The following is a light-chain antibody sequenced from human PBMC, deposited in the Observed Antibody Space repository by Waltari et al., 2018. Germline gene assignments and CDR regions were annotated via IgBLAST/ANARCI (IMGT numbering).Light chain of an antibody. CDR1: SSTIGINT. J-gene: IGLJ2*01. CDR3: AAWDDSLNGWV. CDR2: ANN. V-gene: IGLV1-44*01. Sequence: QSVLTQPPSVSGTPGQRVTISCSGRSSTIGINTVSWFLQFPGTAPKLLIYANNWRPSGVPDRFSGTKSGTSASLAISGLQSEDDATYYCAAWDDSLNGWVFGGGTKLTVL.